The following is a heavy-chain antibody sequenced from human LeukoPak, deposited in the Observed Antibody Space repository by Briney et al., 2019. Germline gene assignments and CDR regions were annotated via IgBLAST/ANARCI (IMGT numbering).Heavy chain of an antibody. CDR3: ARDAEDTAMASWP. Sequence: SSVKVSCKASGGTFSSYAISWVRQAPGQGLEWMGGIISIFGTANYAQKFQGRVTITADESTSTAYMELSSLRSEDTAVYYCARDAEDTAMASWPWGQGTLVTVSS. V-gene: IGHV1-69*01. CDR1: GGTFSSYA. J-gene: IGHJ5*02. D-gene: IGHD5-18*01. CDR2: IISIFGTA.